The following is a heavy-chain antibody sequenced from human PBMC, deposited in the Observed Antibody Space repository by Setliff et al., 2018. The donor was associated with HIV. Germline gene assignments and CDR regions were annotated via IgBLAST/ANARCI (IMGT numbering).Heavy chain of an antibody. CDR1: GGSISSYY. CDR2: IYYSGST. V-gene: IGHV4-59*08. D-gene: IGHD6-13*01. Sequence: SETLSLTCTVSGGSISSYYWSWIRQPPGKGLEWIGYIYYSGSTNYNPSLKSRVTISVDTSKNQFSLKLSSVTAADTAVYYCARHGSSWYYFDYWGQGTQVTVSS. J-gene: IGHJ4*02. CDR3: ARHGSSWYYFDY.